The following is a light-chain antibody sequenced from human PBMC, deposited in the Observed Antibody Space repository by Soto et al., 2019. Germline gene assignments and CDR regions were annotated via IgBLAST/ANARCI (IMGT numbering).Light chain of an antibody. CDR2: DVS. CDR3: SSYTSSSPLEV. J-gene: IGLJ1*01. Sequence: QSVLTQPASVSGSPGQSITISCTGTSSDVGGYNYVSWYQQHPGKAPKLMIYDVSNRPSGVSNRFSGSKSGDTASLTISGRQDEDEADYYCSSYTSSSPLEVFGTGTKLTVL. CDR1: SSDVGGYNY. V-gene: IGLV2-14*01.